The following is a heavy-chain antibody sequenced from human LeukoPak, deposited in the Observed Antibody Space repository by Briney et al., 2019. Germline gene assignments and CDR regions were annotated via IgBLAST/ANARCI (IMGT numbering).Heavy chain of an antibody. CDR3: SRHQRASQYYFDY. CDR2: ISDDTYTI. CDR1: GFTFSSHS. J-gene: IGHJ4*02. V-gene: IGHV3-48*01. Sequence: PGGSLRLSCAASGFTFSSHSMSWVRHAQGRGLEWVSFISDDTYTIYYADSVRGRFTVSRDNAKNSLFLQVNSLRAEDTAVYYCSRHQRASQYYFDYWGQGTLLAVSS.